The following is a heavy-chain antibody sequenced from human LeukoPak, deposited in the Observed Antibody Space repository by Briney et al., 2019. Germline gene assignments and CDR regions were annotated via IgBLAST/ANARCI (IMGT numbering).Heavy chain of an antibody. V-gene: IGHV3-21*01. CDR3: ARDLGPNDSPYYYGMDV. D-gene: IGHD2-15*01. CDR2: ISSSSSYI. CDR1: GFTFSSYS. J-gene: IGHJ6*02. Sequence: GGSLRLSCAASGFTFSSYSMNWVRQAPGKGLEWVSSISSSSSYIYYADSVKGRFTISRDNAKNSLYLQMNSLRAEDTAVYYCARDLGPNDSPYYYGMDVWGQGTTVTVSS.